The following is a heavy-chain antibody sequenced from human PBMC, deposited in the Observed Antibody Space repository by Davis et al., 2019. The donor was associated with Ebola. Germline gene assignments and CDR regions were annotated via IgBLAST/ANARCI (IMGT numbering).Heavy chain of an antibody. D-gene: IGHD5-18*01. J-gene: IGHJ6*02. Sequence: HSQTLSLTCAISGDSVPCGGWNWIRQSPSRGLEWLGRAYYTSKWYHDYAVSMKSRITVNPDTSKNQFTLQLTSVTPEDTALYYCARGWLRGGMDVWGEGTTVTV. CDR2: AYYTSKWYH. CDR3: ARGWLRGGMDV. V-gene: IGHV6-1*01. CDR1: GDSVPCGG.